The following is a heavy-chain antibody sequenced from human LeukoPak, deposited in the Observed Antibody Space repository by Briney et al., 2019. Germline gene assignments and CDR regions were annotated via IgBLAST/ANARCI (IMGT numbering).Heavy chain of an antibody. CDR3: AKRSPENTYYFDY. D-gene: IGHD2/OR15-2a*01. Sequence: GGSLRLSCTASGFTFRSFAMSWVRQAPGKGLGWVSTITGSGYTTLYADSVKGRFTISRDNSKNTLFLQMNCPRDEDTAIYYCAKRSPENTYYFDYWGPGALVTVSS. V-gene: IGHV3-23*01. J-gene: IGHJ4*02. CDR1: GFTFRSFA. CDR2: ITGSGYTT.